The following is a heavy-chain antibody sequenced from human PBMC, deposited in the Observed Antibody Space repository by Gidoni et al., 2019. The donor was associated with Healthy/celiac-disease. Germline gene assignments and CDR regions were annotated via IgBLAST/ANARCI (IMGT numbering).Heavy chain of an antibody. V-gene: IGHV3-30*04. D-gene: IGHD6-19*01. CDR1: GFTFSSYA. CDR3: ARDAGYSSGWYGNYYYGMDV. CDR2: ISYDGSNK. J-gene: IGHJ6*02. Sequence: QVQLVESGGGVVQPGRSLRLSCAASGFTFSSYARHGVRQAPGKGLEWVAVISYDGSNKYYAASVTGRFTISRDNSKTPLYLQMNSLRAEDTAVYYCARDAGYSSGWYGNYYYGMDVWGQGTTVTVSS.